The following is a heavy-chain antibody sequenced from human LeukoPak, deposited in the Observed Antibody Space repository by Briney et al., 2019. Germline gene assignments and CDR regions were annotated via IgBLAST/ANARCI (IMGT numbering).Heavy chain of an antibody. CDR2: IIPIFGTA. V-gene: IGHV1-69*06. CDR1: GGTFSSYA. D-gene: IGHD3-9*01. J-gene: IGHJ5*02. Sequence: SVKVSCKASGGTFSSYAISWVRQAPGQGLEWMGGIIPIFGTANYAQKFQGRVTITADKSTSTAYMELSSLRSVDTAVYYCARDGAYDILTGYYNPNWFDPWGQGTLVTVSS. CDR3: ARDGAYDILTGYYNPNWFDP.